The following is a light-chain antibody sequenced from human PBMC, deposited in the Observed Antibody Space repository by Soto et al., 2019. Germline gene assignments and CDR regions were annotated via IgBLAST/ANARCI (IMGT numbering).Light chain of an antibody. CDR3: QSYDGTTVV. Sequence: NFMLTQPHSVSESPGKTITISCTRSSGNLASNYVQWYQQRPGGAPTTVIYDDDQRPSGVPDRFSGSIDSSSNSASLTISGLKTEDEADYPCQSYDGTTVVFGGGTKLTVL. CDR1: SGNLASNY. J-gene: IGLJ2*01. CDR2: DDD. V-gene: IGLV6-57*04.